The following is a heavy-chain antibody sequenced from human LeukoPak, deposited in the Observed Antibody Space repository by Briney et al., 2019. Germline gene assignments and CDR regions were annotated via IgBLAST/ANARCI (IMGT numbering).Heavy chain of an antibody. CDR1: GYSISSDYY. CDR3: ARGIIVGATWGENDNWFDP. Sequence: SETLSLTCTVSGYSISSDYYWGWIRQPPGKGLEWIGSIYHSGSTYYNPSLKSRVTISVDTSKNQFSLKLSSVTAADTAVYYCARGIIVGATWGENDNWFDPWGQGTLVTVSS. CDR2: IYHSGST. D-gene: IGHD1-26*01. J-gene: IGHJ5*02. V-gene: IGHV4-38-2*02.